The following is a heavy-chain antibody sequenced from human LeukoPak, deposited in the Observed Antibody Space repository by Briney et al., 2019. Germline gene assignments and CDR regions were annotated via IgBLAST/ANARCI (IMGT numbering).Heavy chain of an antibody. CDR1: GFTFDDYA. J-gene: IGHJ3*02. D-gene: IGHD3-22*01. CDR3: AKGYYYDSSGYYSLIGDAFDI. Sequence: GRSLRLSCAASGFTFDDYAMHWVRQAPVKGQEWVSGISWNSGSIGYADSVKGRFTISRDNAKNSLYLQMNSLRAEDMALYYCAKGYYYDSSGYYSLIGDAFDIWGQGTMVTVSS. CDR2: ISWNSGSI. V-gene: IGHV3-9*03.